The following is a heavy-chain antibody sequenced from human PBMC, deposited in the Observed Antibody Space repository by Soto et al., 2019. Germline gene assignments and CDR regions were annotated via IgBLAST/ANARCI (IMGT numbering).Heavy chain of an antibody. D-gene: IGHD3-22*01. CDR3: ARPPGAYYYDSRGYFQH. CDR2: ISYDGSNK. CDR1: GFTFSSYA. J-gene: IGHJ1*01. Sequence: QVQLVESGGGVVQPGRSLRLSCAAPGFTFSSYAMHWVRQAPGKGLEWVAVISYDGSNKYYAVSVEGRFTISRDSSKNTLYLQMNSLRAEDTAVYYCARPPGAYYYDSRGYFQHWGQGTLVTVSS. V-gene: IGHV3-30-3*01.